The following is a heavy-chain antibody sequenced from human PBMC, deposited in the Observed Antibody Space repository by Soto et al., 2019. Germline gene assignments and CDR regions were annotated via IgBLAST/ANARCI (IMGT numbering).Heavy chain of an antibody. Sequence: WSRVRQPPGKGLEWIGFISYRGPTHYSASLRSRVSISVDTPKNQCSRDLSSVTAADTAVYDGVILVIFFQAEDGIRDL. CDR2: ISYRGPT. D-gene: IGHD3-22*01. CDR3: VILVIFFQAEDGIRDL. V-gene: IGHV4-30-4*01. J-gene: IGHJ2*01.